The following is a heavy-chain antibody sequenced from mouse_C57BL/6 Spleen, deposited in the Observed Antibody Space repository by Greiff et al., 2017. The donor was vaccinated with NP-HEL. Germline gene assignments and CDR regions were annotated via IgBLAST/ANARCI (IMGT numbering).Heavy chain of an antibody. CDR2: IYPGSGST. J-gene: IGHJ2*01. D-gene: IGHD2-12*01. V-gene: IGHV1-55*01. Sequence: QVQLQQPGAELVKPGASVKMSCKASGYTFTSYWITWVKQRPGQGLEWIGDIYPGSGSTNYNEKFKSKATLTVDTSSSTAYMQLSSLTSEDSAVYYCAREGLGGKPFYDFDYWGQGTTLTVSS. CDR1: GYTFTSYW. CDR3: AREGLGGKPFYDFDY.